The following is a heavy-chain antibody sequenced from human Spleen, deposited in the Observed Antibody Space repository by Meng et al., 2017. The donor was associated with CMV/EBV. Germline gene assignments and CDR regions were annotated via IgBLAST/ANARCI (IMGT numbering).Heavy chain of an antibody. Sequence: GGSLRLSCAGSGFIFSSYWIHWVRQAPGKGLVWISRINTDERNVIYADSVKGRFTVSRDNAKHTLYVQMNSLRAEDTAVYYCVRREYSSPSGIQGDVFDIWGQGTMVTVSS. D-gene: IGHD6-13*01. CDR3: VRREYSSPSGIQGDVFDI. CDR1: GFIFSSYW. CDR2: INTDERNV. V-gene: IGHV3-74*01. J-gene: IGHJ3*02.